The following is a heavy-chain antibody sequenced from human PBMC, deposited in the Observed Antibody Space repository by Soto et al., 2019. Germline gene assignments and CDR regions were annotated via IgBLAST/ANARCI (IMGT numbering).Heavy chain of an antibody. D-gene: IGHD4-17*01. CDR1: GGTFSSYA. J-gene: IGHJ5*02. V-gene: IGHV1-69*13. Sequence: SVTVSCKASGGTFSSYAISCVRQAPGQGLEWMGGIIPIFGTANYAQKFQGRVTITADESTSTAYMELSSLRSEDTAVYYCARVAVTARPYGWFDPWGQGTLVTVSS. CDR2: IIPIFGTA. CDR3: ARVAVTARPYGWFDP.